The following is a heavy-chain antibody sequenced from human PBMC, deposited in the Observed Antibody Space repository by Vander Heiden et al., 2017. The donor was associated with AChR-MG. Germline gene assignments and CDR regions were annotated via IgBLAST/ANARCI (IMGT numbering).Heavy chain of an antibody. V-gene: IGHV3-23*01. Sequence: EVQLLESGGGLVQPGGSLRLSCAASGFTFSSYAMSWVRQAPGKGLEWVSAIRGSGGSTYYADSVKGRFTISRDNSKNTLYLQMNSLRAEDTAVYYCAKGDYYYEGGGWSSYYFYGMDVWGQGTTVTVSS. D-gene: IGHD3-22*01. J-gene: IGHJ6*02. CDR2: IRGSGGST. CDR1: GFTFSSYA. CDR3: AKGDYYYEGGGWSSYYFYGMDV.